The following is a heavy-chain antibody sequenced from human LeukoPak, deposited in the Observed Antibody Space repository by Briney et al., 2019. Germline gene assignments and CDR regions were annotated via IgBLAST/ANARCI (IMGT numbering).Heavy chain of an antibody. D-gene: IGHD2-21*02. J-gene: IGHJ4*02. CDR2: MYFTGST. Sequence: SETLSLTCSVSGGSISVYHWTWIRQPPGKGLEWIGYMYFTGSTDYNPSLKSRVTISEDKSKNQFSLSLNSVTAADTAVYYCARQVICGDDCYSEYWGQGILVTVSS. CDR3: ARQVICGDDCYSEY. CDR1: GGSISVYH. V-gene: IGHV4-59*08.